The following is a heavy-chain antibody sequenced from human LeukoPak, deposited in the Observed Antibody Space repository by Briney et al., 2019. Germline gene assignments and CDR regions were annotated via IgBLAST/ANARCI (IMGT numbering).Heavy chain of an antibody. Sequence: TGGSLRLSCAASGFTFSSYAMSWVRQAPGKGLEWVSAISGSGGSTYSADSVKGRFTISRDNSKNTLYLQMNSLRAEDTAVYYCAKDLRDIVVLAAAPKVYWGQGTLVTVSS. V-gene: IGHV3-23*01. CDR1: GFTFSSYA. J-gene: IGHJ4*02. D-gene: IGHD2-2*01. CDR2: ISGSGGST. CDR3: AKDLRDIVVLAAAPKVY.